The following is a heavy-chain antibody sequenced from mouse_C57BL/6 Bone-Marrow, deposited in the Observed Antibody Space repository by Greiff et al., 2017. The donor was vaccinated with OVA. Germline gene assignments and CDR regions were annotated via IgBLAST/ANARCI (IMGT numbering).Heavy chain of an antibody. Sequence: EVKLVESGGGLVKPGGSLKLSCAASGFTFSSYAMSWVRQTPEKRLEWVATISDGGSYTYYPDNVKGRFTISRDNAKNNLYLQMSHLMSDDAAMYYCARAKGPFAYWGQGTLVTVSA. V-gene: IGHV5-4*03. CDR1: GFTFSSYA. CDR2: ISDGGSYT. CDR3: ARAKGPFAY. J-gene: IGHJ3*01.